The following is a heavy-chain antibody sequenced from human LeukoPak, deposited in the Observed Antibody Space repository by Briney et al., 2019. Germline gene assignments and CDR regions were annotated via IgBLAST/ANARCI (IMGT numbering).Heavy chain of an antibody. CDR3: ANYYYDTSGYKN. Sequence: GGPLRLSCAASGFTFSSYGMHWVRQAPGKGLEWVAVISYDGSNKYYADSVKGRFTISRDNSKNTLYLQMNSLRAEDTAVYYCANYYYDTSGYKNWGQGTLVTVSS. V-gene: IGHV3-30*18. D-gene: IGHD3-22*01. J-gene: IGHJ4*02. CDR2: ISYDGSNK. CDR1: GFTFSSYG.